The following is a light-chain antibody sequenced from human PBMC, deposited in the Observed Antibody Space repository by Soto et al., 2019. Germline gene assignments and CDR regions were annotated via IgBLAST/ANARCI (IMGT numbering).Light chain of an antibody. CDR3: QQYGTSPFT. Sequence: ETVLTQSPDTLSLSPGERATLSCRASQSVSSNYVAWYQQKPGQAPRLLTHGSSSRATGVPDRFSGRGSGTTFTLVISRLEPEDFAVYYCQQYGTSPFTFGQGPKVEI. V-gene: IGKV3-20*01. CDR2: GSS. J-gene: IGKJ2*01. CDR1: QSVSSNY.